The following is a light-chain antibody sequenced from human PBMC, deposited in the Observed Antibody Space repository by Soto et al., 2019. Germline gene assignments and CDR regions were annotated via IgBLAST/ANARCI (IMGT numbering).Light chain of an antibody. CDR2: GAT. J-gene: IGKJ3*01. CDR3: QKYDSAPET. Sequence: DIQMTQSPSSLSASVGDRVIITCRASQGISNSLAWYQQKPGEVPKRLIFGATALQSGVPSRFSGSGSGTDFTLTISSLQPEDFATYYCQKYDSAPETFGPGTKVEI. CDR1: QGISNS. V-gene: IGKV1-27*01.